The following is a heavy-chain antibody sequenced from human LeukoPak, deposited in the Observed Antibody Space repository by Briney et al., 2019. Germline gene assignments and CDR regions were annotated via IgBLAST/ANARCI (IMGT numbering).Heavy chain of an antibody. CDR3: TTGTWIQLWLADY. Sequence: PGRSLRLSCEASGFTFRDYAIGWVRQAPGKGREWVGHINPSSDGGTTDYAAPVKGRFSISRDDSKNTLQLQMNRLKTEDTAVYYCTTGTWIQLWLADYWGQGTLVTVSS. CDR1: GFTFRDYA. CDR2: INPSSDGGTT. V-gene: IGHV3-15*01. J-gene: IGHJ4*02. D-gene: IGHD5-18*01.